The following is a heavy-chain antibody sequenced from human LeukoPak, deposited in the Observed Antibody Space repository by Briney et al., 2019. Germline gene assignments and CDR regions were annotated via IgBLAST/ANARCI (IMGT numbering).Heavy chain of an antibody. Sequence: QPGRSLRLSCAASGFTFSSYGMHWVRQAPGKGLEWVAVISYDGSNKYYADSVKGRFTISRDNSKNTLYLQMNSLRAEDTAVYYCAKALVGYSSSWFDYWGQGTLVTVSS. V-gene: IGHV3-30*18. CDR1: GFTFSSYG. CDR2: ISYDGSNK. D-gene: IGHD6-13*01. CDR3: AKALVGYSSSWFDY. J-gene: IGHJ4*02.